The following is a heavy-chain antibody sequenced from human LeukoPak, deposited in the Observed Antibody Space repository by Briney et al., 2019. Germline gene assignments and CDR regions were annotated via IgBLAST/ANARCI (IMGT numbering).Heavy chain of an antibody. CDR3: ARSSGGWLPGDY. J-gene: IGHJ4*02. CDR1: GGSISSDY. Sequence: SETLSLTCTVSGGSISSDYWNWVRQPPGKGLEWIGYIYYSGNTNYNPSLKSRVTISVDTSKNQFFLNLTSVSAADTAVYYCARSSGGWLPGDYWGQGTLVTVSS. CDR2: IYYSGNT. D-gene: IGHD5-12*01. V-gene: IGHV4-59*01.